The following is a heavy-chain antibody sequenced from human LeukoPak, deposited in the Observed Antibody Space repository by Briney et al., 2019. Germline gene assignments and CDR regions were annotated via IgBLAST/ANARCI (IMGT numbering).Heavy chain of an antibody. D-gene: IGHD6-13*01. V-gene: IGHV3-23*01. Sequence: GGSLRLSCAASGFTVYNNGLSWFRQAPGKGLEWVSDISGGGNTYYAESVKGRFTISRDNSKNTLYLQMNSLRAEDTALYYASGHGSSSYWGQGTLVAVSS. J-gene: IGHJ4*02. CDR3: SGHGSSSY. CDR1: GFTVYNNG. CDR2: ISGGGNT.